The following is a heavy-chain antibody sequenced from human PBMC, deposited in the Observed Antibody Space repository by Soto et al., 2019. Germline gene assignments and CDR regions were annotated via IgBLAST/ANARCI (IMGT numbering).Heavy chain of an antibody. CDR1: GFTFSSYA. CDR2: ISGSGGST. CDR3: AGAVGYCSSTSCPVLY. J-gene: IGHJ4*02. Sequence: HPGGSLRLSCAASGFTFSSYAMSWVRQAPGKGLEWVSAISGSGGSTYYADSVKGRFTISRDNSKNTLYLQMNSLRAEDTAVYYCAGAVGYCSSTSCPVLYWGQGTLVTVSS. D-gene: IGHD2-2*01. V-gene: IGHV3-23*01.